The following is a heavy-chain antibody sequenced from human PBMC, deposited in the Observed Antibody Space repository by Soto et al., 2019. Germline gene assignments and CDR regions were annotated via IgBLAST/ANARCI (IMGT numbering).Heavy chain of an antibody. Sequence: QVQLVESGGGVVQPGRSLRLSCAASGFNFSSYGMHWVRQAPGKGLEWVAVIWYDGSNKYYADSVKGRFTISRDNSKNTLYRQMNRLRAEDTAVYYCARDGDSRGWFSRYCDLVGGCTAVTVCS. J-gene: IGHJ2*01. D-gene: IGHD6-19*01. CDR2: IWYDGSNK. V-gene: IGHV3-33*01. CDR1: GFNFSSYG. CDR3: ARDGDSRGWFSRYCDL.